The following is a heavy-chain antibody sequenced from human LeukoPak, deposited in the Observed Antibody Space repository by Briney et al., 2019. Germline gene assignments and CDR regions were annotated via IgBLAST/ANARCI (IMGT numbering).Heavy chain of an antibody. CDR1: GFTFDDYG. CDR3: ARGVRYFDWLSLRGNYYYYYYMDV. J-gene: IGHJ6*03. CDR2: INWNGGST. Sequence: GGSLRLSCAAAGFTFDDYGMSWVRQAPGKGLEWVSGINWNGGSTGYADSVKGRFTISRDNAKNSLYLQMNSLRAEDTALYYCARGVRYFDWLSLRGNYYYYYYMDVWGKGTTVTVSS. D-gene: IGHD3-9*01. V-gene: IGHV3-20*04.